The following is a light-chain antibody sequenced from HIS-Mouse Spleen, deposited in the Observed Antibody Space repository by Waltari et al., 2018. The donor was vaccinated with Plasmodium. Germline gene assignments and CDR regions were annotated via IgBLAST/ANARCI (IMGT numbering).Light chain of an antibody. J-gene: IGKJ5*01. CDR1: QSVLYSSNNKNY. CDR3: QQYYSTPIT. CDR2: WAS. V-gene: IGKV4-1*01. Sequence: TINCKSSQSVLYSSNNKNYLAWYQQKPGQPPKLLIYWASTRESGVPDRFSGSGSGTDFTLTISSLQAEDVAVYYCQQYYSTPITFGQGTRLEIK.